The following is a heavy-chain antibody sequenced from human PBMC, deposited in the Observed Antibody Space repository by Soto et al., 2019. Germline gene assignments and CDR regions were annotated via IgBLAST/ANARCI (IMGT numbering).Heavy chain of an antibody. CDR2: IWYDGSNK. V-gene: IGHV3-33*08. D-gene: IGHD6-6*01. J-gene: IGHJ6*02. CDR1: GFTFSSYE. Sequence: PGGSLRLSCAASGFTFSSYEMNWVRQAPGKGLEWVAVIWYDGSNKYYADSVKGRFTISRDNSKNTLYLQMNSLRAEDTAVYYCARDRAYSSSSRGDYYYGMDVWGQGTTVTVSS. CDR3: ARDRAYSSSSRGDYYYGMDV.